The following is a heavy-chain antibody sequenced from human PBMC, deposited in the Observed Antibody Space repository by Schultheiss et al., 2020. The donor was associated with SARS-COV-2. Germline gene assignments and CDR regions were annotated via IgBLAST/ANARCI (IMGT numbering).Heavy chain of an antibody. CDR1: GFTFSSYA. D-gene: IGHD1-14*01. J-gene: IGHJ4*02. CDR2: ISSSSSTI. CDR3: AVTEGAFDY. Sequence: GGSLRLSCAASGFTFSSYAMHWVRQAPGKGLEWVSYISSSSSTIYYADSVKGRFTISRDNAKNSLYLQMNSLRAEDTAVYYCAVTEGAFDYWGQGTLVTVSS. V-gene: IGHV3-48*01.